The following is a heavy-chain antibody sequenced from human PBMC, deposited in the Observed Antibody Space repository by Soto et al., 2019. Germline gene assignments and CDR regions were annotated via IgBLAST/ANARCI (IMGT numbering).Heavy chain of an antibody. J-gene: IGHJ6*02. D-gene: IGHD6-6*01. CDR2: ISYDGSNK. CDR1: GFTFSSYG. CDR3: AKDVEALARVGGMDV. Sequence: PGESLKISCAASGFTFSSYGMHWVRQAPGKGLEWVAVISYDGSNKYYADSVKGRFTISRDNSKNTLYLQMNSLRAEDTAVYYCAKDVEALARVGGMDVWGQGTTVTVSS. V-gene: IGHV3-30*18.